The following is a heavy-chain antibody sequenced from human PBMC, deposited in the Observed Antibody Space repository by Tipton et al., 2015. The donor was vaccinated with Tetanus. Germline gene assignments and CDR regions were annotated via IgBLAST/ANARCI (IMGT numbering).Heavy chain of an antibody. D-gene: IGHD1-20*01. Sequence: TLSLTCAVYGGSFSGYYWSWIRQPPGKGLEWIGEINHSGSTNYDPSLKSRVTISVDTSKNQFSLKLSSVTAADTAVYYCARGPGNWNVGWFDPWGQGTLVTVSS. CDR1: GGSFSGYY. V-gene: IGHV4-34*01. J-gene: IGHJ5*02. CDR3: ARGPGNWNVGWFDP. CDR2: INHSGST.